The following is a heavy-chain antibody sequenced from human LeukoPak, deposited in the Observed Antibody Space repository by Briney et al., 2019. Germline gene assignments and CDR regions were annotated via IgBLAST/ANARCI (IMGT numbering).Heavy chain of an antibody. CDR1: GFTFDDYG. D-gene: IGHD4-23*01. Sequence: GSLRLSCAASGFTFDDYGMSWVRQAPGKGLEWVSGINWNGGSTGYADSVKGRFTISRDNAKNSLYLQMNSLRAEDTALYYCARSPKGGYSFDLWGRGTLVTVSS. CDR3: ARSPKGGYSFDL. V-gene: IGHV3-20*04. J-gene: IGHJ2*01. CDR2: INWNGGST.